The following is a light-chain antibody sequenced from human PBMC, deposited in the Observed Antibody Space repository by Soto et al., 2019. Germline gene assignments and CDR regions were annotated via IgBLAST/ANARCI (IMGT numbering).Light chain of an antibody. CDR1: QHIMND. Sequence: DFQLAQSPSSLSPSVGDRVTITCRASQHIMNDLAWYQQKPWKPPRLLISAASTLQSGFPSRFSASGFGTEFTLTISSLQPEDAATYYCHKYNSLPPTFGGGTKVDIK. CDR2: AAS. CDR3: HKYNSLPPT. V-gene: IGKV1-27*01. J-gene: IGKJ4*01.